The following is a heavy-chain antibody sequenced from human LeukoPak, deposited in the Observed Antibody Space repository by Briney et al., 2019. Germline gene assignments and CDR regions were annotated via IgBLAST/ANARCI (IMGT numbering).Heavy chain of an antibody. Sequence: GGSLRLSCAASGFTFSDYDMRWVRQAPGKGLDWVSSISGSGGRTYSADSVKGRFTISRDNSKNTLYLHMNSLRAEDTAVYYCAREFYYYYMDVWGKGTTVTVSS. CDR1: GFTFSDYD. CDR2: ISGSGGRT. CDR3: AREFYYYYMDV. V-gene: IGHV3-23*01. J-gene: IGHJ6*03.